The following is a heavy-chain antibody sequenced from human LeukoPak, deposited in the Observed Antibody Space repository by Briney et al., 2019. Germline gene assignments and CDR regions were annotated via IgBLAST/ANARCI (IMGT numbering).Heavy chain of an antibody. V-gene: IGHV4-59*13. Sequence: SETLSLTCTVSGVSITSYYWSWIRQPPGKGLEWIGYIYYGDNANYNPSLESRVAISVDTSKNQFSLKLRSVTAADTAVYYCAKANGVKERITIFGVVIEYLDYWGQGTLVTVSS. D-gene: IGHD3-3*01. CDR3: AKANGVKERITIFGVVIEYLDY. CDR2: IYYGDNA. CDR1: GVSITSYY. J-gene: IGHJ4*02.